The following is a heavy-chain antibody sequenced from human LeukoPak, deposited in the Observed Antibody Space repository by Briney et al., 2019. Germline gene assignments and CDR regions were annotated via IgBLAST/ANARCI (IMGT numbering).Heavy chain of an antibody. V-gene: IGHV4-31*03. CDR2: IYYSGST. CDR1: NGSINSGGYY. D-gene: IGHD5-18*01. Sequence: SQTLSLTCTVSNGSINSGGYYWSWIRQHPGQGLEWIGYIYYSGSTYYNPSLKSRLIISVDTPKNQFSLNLSSVTAADTAVYYCARSDGYMVDFWGQGTLVTVSS. CDR3: ARSDGYMVDF. J-gene: IGHJ4*02.